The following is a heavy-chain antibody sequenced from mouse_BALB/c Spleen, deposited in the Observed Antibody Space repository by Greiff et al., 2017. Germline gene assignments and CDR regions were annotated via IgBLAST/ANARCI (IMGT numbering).Heavy chain of an antibody. D-gene: IGHD1-1*01. CDR2: ISSGGGST. CDR3: ARLYYGSSFDY. V-gene: IGHV5-12-1*01. Sequence: EVQVVESGGGLVKPGGSLKLSCAASGFAFSSYDMSWVRQTPEKRLEWVAYISSGGGSTYYPDTVKGRFTISRDNAKNTLYLQMSSLKSEDTAMYYCARLYYGSSFDYWGQGTTLTVSS. J-gene: IGHJ2*01. CDR1: GFAFSSYD.